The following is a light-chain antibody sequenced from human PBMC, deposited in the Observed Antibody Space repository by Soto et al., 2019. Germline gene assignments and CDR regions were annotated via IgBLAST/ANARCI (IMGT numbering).Light chain of an antibody. CDR1: QSVGYF. CDR3: QQRSNSPRT. Sequence: EIVLTQSPATLSLSPGERATLSCRASQSVGYFLAWYQQKPGQAPRLLIYAASNRATGIPARFSGSGSGTDFTPTISSLEPEDFAVYSCQQRSNSPRTFGQGTK. CDR2: AAS. V-gene: IGKV3-11*01. J-gene: IGKJ1*01.